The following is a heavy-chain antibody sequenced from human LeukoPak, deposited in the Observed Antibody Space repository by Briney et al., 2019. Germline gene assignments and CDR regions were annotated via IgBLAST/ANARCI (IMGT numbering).Heavy chain of an antibody. D-gene: IGHD1-26*01. J-gene: IGHJ4*02. CDR3: ARENSRGGSGSYYDY. CDR2: INPSGGST. CDR1: GYTFTSYY. Sequence: GASVKVSCKASGYTFTSYYMHWVRQAPGQGLEWMGIINPSGGSTSYARKFQGRVTMTRDTSTSTVYMELSSLRSEDTAVYYCARENSRGGSGSYYDYWGQGTLVTVSS. V-gene: IGHV1-46*01.